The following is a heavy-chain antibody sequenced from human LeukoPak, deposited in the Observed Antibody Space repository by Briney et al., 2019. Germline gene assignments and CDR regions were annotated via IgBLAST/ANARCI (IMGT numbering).Heavy chain of an antibody. CDR2: IYDSGSI. CDR1: GGSMSSYY. V-gene: IGHV4-59*01. D-gene: IGHD6-19*01. CDR3: AREKVYSSGWQQYWYFDL. Sequence: SETLSLTCSVSGGSMSSYYWHWIRQPPGKGLEWIGYIYDSGSINYNPSLKSRVSVSVDRSKNQFSLRLSSVTAADMAVYYCAREKVYSSGWQQYWYFDLWGRGTLVSVSS. J-gene: IGHJ2*01.